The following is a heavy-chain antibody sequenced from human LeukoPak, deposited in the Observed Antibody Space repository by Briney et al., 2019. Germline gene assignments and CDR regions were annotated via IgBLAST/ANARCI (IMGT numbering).Heavy chain of an antibody. CDR1: GFTFGSYA. J-gene: IGHJ5*02. D-gene: IGHD6-13*01. V-gene: IGHV3-23*01. Sequence: GGSLRLSCAASGFTFGSYAMSWVRQAPGKGLEWVSTISGSGGSTYCADSVKGRFTISRDNSKNTLSLQMNSLRAEDTAVYYCAKDRASAGPGVRFDPWGQGTLVTVSS. CDR3: AKDRASAGPGVRFDP. CDR2: ISGSGGST.